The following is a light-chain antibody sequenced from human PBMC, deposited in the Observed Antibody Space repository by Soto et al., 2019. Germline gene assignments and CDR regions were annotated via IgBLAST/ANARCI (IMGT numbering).Light chain of an antibody. V-gene: IGKV1-8*01. J-gene: IGKJ1*01. CDR1: QGISSY. CDR3: QQYYSYPWT. Sequence: AIRMTQSPSSFSASTGDRVTITCRASQGISSYLAWYQQKPGKAPKLLIYAASTLQSGVPSRFSGSGSGTDFTLTSNCLESEDFATYYCQQYYSYPWTFGQGTKVEIK. CDR2: AAS.